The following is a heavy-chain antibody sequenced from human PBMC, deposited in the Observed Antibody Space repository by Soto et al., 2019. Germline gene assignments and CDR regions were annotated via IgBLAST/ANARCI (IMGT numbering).Heavy chain of an antibody. D-gene: IGHD3-3*01. CDR1: GFTFSNAW. J-gene: IGHJ6*02. CDR3: TTDSPYYDFWSGSAAYYYYGMDV. CDR2: IKSKTDGGTT. Sequence: GGSLRLSCAASGFTFSNAWMNWVRQAPGKGLEWVGRIKSKTDGGTTDYAAPVKGRFTISRDDSKNTLYLQMNSLKTEDTAVYYCTTDSPYYDFWSGSAAYYYYGMDVWGQGTTVTVSS. V-gene: IGHV3-15*07.